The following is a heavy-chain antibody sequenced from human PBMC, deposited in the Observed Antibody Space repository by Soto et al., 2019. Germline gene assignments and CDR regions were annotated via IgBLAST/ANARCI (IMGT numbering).Heavy chain of an antibody. J-gene: IGHJ4*02. CDR2: ILYDGSNK. D-gene: IGHD3-3*01. V-gene: IGHV3-30-3*01. CDR3: SCTEHYDLWSGKL. CDR1: GFTFSSYP. Sequence: QVQLVESGGGVVQPGRSLRLSCAASGFTFSSYPRHWVRQAPGKGLEWVGVILYDGSNKYYADSVKGRFTISRDNSKNTLYLQMNSLRAGDTAGYYCSCTEHYDLWSGKLWGQATLVTVSS.